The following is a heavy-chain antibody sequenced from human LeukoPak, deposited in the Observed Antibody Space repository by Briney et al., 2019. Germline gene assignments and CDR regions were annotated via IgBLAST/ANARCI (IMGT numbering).Heavy chain of an antibody. V-gene: IGHV1-2*02. CDR3: ARHGINWNHYYFDY. J-gene: IGHJ4*02. Sequence: ASVKVSCKASGYTFTGSYMHWVRQAPGQGLEWMGWINPNSGGTNYAQKFQGRVTMTRDTSISTANMELGRLRSDDTAMYYCARHGINWNHYYFDYWGQGTLVTVSS. D-gene: IGHD1-14*01. CDR1: GYTFTGSY. CDR2: INPNSGGT.